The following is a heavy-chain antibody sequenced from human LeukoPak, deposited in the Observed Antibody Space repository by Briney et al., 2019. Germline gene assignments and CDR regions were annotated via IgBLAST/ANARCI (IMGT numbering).Heavy chain of an antibody. CDR1: GYTFTSYG. V-gene: IGHV1-18*01. Sequence: ASVKVSCKASGYTFTSYGISWVRQAPGQGLEWMGWISAYNGNTNYAQKLQGRVTMTTDTSTSTAYMELRSLRSDDTAVYYCARDSDIVVMVAAYVPYDYWGQGTLVTVSS. CDR3: ARDSDIVVMVAAYVPYDY. CDR2: ISAYNGNT. D-gene: IGHD2-15*01. J-gene: IGHJ4*02.